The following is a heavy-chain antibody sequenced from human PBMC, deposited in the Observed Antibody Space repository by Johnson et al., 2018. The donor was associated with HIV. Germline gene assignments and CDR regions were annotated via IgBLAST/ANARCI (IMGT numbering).Heavy chain of an antibody. CDR1: GFTVSSNY. D-gene: IGHD3-16*01. CDR2: IYSGGST. J-gene: IGHJ3*02. V-gene: IGHV3-66*02. Sequence: VRLVESGGGLVQPGGSLRLSCAASGFTVSSNYMSWVRQAPGKGLEWVSVIYSGGSTYYADSATGRFTISRDNSKNTLYLQMNSLRADDAAVYYCAKDKGGWGLDAFDIWGQGTMVTVSS. CDR3: AKDKGGWGLDAFDI.